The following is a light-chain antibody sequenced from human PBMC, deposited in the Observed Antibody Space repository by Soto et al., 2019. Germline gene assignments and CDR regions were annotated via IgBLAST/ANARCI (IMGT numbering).Light chain of an antibody. CDR3: CSYAGSSTWV. J-gene: IGLJ3*02. CDR1: SSDVGGYNY. Sequence: QSALTQPRSVSGSPGQSVTISCTGTSSDVGGYNYVSWYQQHPGKAPKLIIYDVSKWPSGVPDRFSGSKSGYTASLTISGRQAEDDADYYCCSYAGSSTWVFGGGTKLTVL. CDR2: DVS. V-gene: IGLV2-11*01.